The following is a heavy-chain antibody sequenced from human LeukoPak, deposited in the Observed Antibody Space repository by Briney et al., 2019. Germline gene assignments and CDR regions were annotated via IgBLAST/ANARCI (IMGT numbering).Heavy chain of an antibody. V-gene: IGHV3-30*04. CDR1: GFTFSGYV. CDR2: ISEDGRNK. Sequence: PGRSLRLSCAASGFTFSGYVMQWVRQAPGKGLEWVAVISEDGRNKYYADSVKGRFTISRDNSKDTLYLQMNSLRAEDTAVYYCAREGFFQKTLDYWGQGTLVIVSS. J-gene: IGHJ4*02. D-gene: IGHD3-10*01. CDR3: AREGFFQKTLDY.